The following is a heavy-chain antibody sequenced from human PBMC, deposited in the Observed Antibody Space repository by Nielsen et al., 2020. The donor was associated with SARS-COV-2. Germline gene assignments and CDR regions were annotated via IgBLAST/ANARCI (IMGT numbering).Heavy chain of an antibody. V-gene: IGHV4-59*08. D-gene: IGHD3/OR15-3a*01. J-gene: IGHJ5*02. CDR3: ARQELDGGWFDP. CDR2: IYYSGST. CDR1: GGSISSYY. Sequence: SETPSLTCTVSGGSISSYYWSWIRQPPGKGLEWIGYIYYSGSTNYNPSLKSRVTISVDTSKNQFSLKLSSVTAADTAVYYCARQELDGGWFDPWGQGTLVTVSS.